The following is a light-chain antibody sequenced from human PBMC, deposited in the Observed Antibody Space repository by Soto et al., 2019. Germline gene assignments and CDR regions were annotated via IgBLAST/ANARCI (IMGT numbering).Light chain of an antibody. J-gene: IGLJ3*02. CDR1: SGLSNYA. V-gene: IGLV4-69*01. CDR2: VNSDGSH. CDR3: QTWGTGIQV. Sequence: QLVLTQSPSASASLGASVKLTCTLSSGLSNYAIAWHQQHPEKGPRYLMKVNSDGSHSKGDGIPDRFSGSSSGAERYLTISSLQSEDEADYYCQTWGTGIQVFGGGTKVTVL.